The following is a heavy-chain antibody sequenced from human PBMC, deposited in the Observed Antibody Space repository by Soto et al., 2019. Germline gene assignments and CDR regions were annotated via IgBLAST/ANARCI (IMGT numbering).Heavy chain of an antibody. CDR1: GGSVSSGSCY. V-gene: IGHV4-61*01. J-gene: IGHJ4*02. CDR3: ARDPSSGWLDY. CDR2: IYYSGST. Sequence: SETLSLTCTVSGGSVSSGSCYWSWIRQPPGKGLEWIGYIYYSGSTNYNPSLKSRVTISVDTSKNQFSLKLSSVTAADTAVYYCARDPSSGWLDYWGQGTLVTVSS. D-gene: IGHD6-19*01.